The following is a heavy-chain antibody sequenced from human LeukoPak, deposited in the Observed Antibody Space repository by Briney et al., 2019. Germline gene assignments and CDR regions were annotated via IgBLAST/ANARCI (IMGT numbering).Heavy chain of an antibody. CDR1: GGSISSYY. CDR3: AGGPPHYDILKGYYYYYYMDV. J-gene: IGHJ6*03. V-gene: IGHV4-4*07. D-gene: IGHD3-9*01. CDR2: IYTSGST. Sequence: SETLSLTCTVSGGSISSYYWSWIRQPAGKGLEWIGRIYTSGSTNYNPSLKSRVTMSVDTSKNQFSLKLSSVTAADTAVYYCAGGPPHYDILKGYYYYYYMDVWGKGTTVTVSS.